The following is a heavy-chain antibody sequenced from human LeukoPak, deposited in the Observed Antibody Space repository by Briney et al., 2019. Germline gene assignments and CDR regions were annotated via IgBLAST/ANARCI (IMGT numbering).Heavy chain of an antibody. CDR2: INWNGGST. CDR1: GFTFDDYG. Sequence: PGGSLRLSCAPSGFTFDDYGMSWVRQAPGKGLEWVSGINWNGGSTGYADSVKGRFSISRDNAKNALYLQMNSLRAEDTALYYCASGVVAANYSDYWGQGTLVTVSS. D-gene: IGHD2-15*01. CDR3: ASGVVAANYSDY. V-gene: IGHV3-20*04. J-gene: IGHJ4*02.